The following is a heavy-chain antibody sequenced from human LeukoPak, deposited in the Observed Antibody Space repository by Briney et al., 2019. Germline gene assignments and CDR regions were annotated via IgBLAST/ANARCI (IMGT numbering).Heavy chain of an antibody. CDR3: ASTSPKYYYESSGYSSLFDN. Sequence: SETLSLTCTVSGGSISSYYWSWIRQPAEKGLEWIGRIYTSGSTNHNPSLKSRVTMSVDTSKNQFSLKLSSVTAADTAVYYCASTSPKYYYESSGYSSLFDNWGQGTLVTVSS. D-gene: IGHD3-22*01. CDR1: GGSISSYY. J-gene: IGHJ4*02. CDR2: IYTSGST. V-gene: IGHV4-4*07.